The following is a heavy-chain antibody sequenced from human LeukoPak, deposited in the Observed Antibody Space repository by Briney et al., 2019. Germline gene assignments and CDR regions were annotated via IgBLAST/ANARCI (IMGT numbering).Heavy chain of an antibody. CDR2: IYHSGST. J-gene: IGHJ5*02. V-gene: IGHV4-38-2*02. D-gene: IGHD5-12*01. Sequence: NPSETLSLTCTVSGYSISSGYYWGWIRQPPGKGLEWIGSIYHSGSTYYNPSLKSRVTMSVDTSKNQFSLKLSSVTAADTAEYYCARVQRGYSGRTTPQNNWFDPWGQGTLVTVTS. CDR1: GYSISSGYY. CDR3: ARVQRGYSGRTTPQNNWFDP.